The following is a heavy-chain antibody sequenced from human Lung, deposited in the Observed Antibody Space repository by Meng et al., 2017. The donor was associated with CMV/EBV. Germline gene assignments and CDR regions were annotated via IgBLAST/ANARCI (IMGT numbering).Heavy chain of an antibody. CDR3: ASGTPGRSYCDY. J-gene: IGHJ4*02. CDR1: GYTFGSYG. D-gene: IGHD2-15*01. CDR2: FVNYVDT. V-gene: IGHV1-18*01. Sequence: GHLPQFGPEVKKPGASVRVSCKASGYTFGSYGICWVRQAPGQGLEWMGWFVNYVDTYPAPKFQGRVTMTTDTHTNTAFMELRSLTSDDTAVYYCASGTPGRSYCDYWGQGTLVTVSS.